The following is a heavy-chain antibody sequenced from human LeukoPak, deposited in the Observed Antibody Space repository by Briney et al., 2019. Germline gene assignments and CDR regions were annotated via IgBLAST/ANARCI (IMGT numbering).Heavy chain of an antibody. Sequence: PSETLSLTCAVYGGSFSGYYWSWIRQPPGKGLEWIGEINHSGSTNYNPSLKSRVTISVDTSKNQFSLKLSSVTAADTAVYYCARGFASSSPLDYWGQGTLVTVSS. CDR1: GGSFSGYY. D-gene: IGHD6-6*01. J-gene: IGHJ4*02. V-gene: IGHV4-34*01. CDR2: INHSGST. CDR3: ARGFASSSPLDY.